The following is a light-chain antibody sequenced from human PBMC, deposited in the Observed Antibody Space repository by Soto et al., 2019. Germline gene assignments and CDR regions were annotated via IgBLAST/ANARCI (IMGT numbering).Light chain of an antibody. CDR1: QGISTW. CDR3: QQTDDCPRT. V-gene: IGKV1D-12*01. J-gene: IGKJ1*01. CDR2: GAS. Sequence: DIQLTQSPSSVSASVGDSVTISCRASQGISTWLAWYQQKAGKAPKLLIYGASRLLNGVPSRFSGSTPGTYFTLTITSLQPKDSATYYSQQTDDCPRTFGQGTKVEIK.